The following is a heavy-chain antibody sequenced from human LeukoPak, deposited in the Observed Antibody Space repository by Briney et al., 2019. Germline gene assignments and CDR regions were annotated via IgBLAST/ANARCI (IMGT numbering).Heavy chain of an antibody. CDR3: ARDRGRKYQMQFWYFDL. V-gene: IGHV4-59*12. Sequence: SETLSLTCTVSGGSISTDHWSWIRQPPGKGLEWIGYMYYSGSTNYNPSLKSRVTISGDASKNQFSLKLSSVTAADTAVYYCARDRGRKYQMQFWYFDLWGRGTLVTVSS. CDR2: MYYSGST. CDR1: GGSISTDH. D-gene: IGHD2-2*01. J-gene: IGHJ2*01.